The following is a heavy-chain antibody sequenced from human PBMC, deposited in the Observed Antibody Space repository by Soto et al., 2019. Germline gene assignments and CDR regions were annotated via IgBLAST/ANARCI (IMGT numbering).Heavy chain of an antibody. J-gene: IGHJ4*02. V-gene: IGHV4-4*07. Sequence: SETLCRTWTVSGGSISSYYWSWIRQPAVKGLEWIGRIYTSGSTNYNPSLKSRVTMSVDTSKNQFSLKLSSVTAADTAVYYCARGDWGSTFDYWGQETLVTVSS. CDR3: ARGDWGSTFDY. CDR1: GGSISSYY. CDR2: IYTSGST. D-gene: IGHD7-27*01.